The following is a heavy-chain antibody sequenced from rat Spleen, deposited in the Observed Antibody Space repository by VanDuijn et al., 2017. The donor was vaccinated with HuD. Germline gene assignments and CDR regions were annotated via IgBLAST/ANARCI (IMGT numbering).Heavy chain of an antibody. V-gene: IGHV5-29*01. J-gene: IGHJ2*01. CDR3: TRGTRVSDYFDY. Sequence: EVQLVESGGGLVQPGRSLKLSCAASGFTFSDYGVAWVRQAPTTGLEWVATISSDGGRNFYRDSVKGRFTISRDNAKSSLYLQMNSLRSEDTATYYCTRGTRVSDYFDYWGQGVMVTVSS. CDR2: ISSDGGRN. D-gene: IGHD1-4*01. CDR1: GFTFSDYG.